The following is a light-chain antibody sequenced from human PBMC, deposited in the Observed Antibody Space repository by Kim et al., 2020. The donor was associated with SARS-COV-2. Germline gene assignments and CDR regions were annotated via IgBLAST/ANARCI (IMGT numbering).Light chain of an antibody. Sequence: GSVGDRVTINCRASQSISNYLALYQQKPGKVPKLLIYAASTLQSGVPSRFSGSGSGTDFTLTNSSLQPEDGATYYCQKYNSAPRTFGQGTKVDIK. CDR2: AAS. J-gene: IGKJ1*01. CDR1: QSISNY. CDR3: QKYNSAPRT. V-gene: IGKV1-27*01.